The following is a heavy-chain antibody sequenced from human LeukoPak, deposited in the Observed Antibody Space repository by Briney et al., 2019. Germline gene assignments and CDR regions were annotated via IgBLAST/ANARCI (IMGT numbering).Heavy chain of an antibody. D-gene: IGHD3-3*01. CDR1: GGTFSSYA. CDR3: ARVGKIFGGNDAFDI. V-gene: IGHV1-69*13. Sequence: SVKVSCKASGGTFSSYAISRVRQAPGQGLEWMGGIIPIFGTANYAQKFQGRVTITADESTSTAYMELSSLRSEDTAVYYCARVGKIFGGNDAFDIWGEGTRVTVSS. J-gene: IGHJ3*02. CDR2: IIPIFGTA.